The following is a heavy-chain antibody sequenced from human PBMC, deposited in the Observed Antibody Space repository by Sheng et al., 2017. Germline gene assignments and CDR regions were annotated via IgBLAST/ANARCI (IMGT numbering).Heavy chain of an antibody. CDR2: IIPILGIA. D-gene: IGHD4-4*01. Sequence: QVQLVQSGAEVKKPGSSVKVSCKASGGTFSSYTISWVRQAPGQGLEWMGRIIPILGIANYAQKFQGRVTITADKSTSTAYMELSSLRSEDTAVYYCARAQNKDYIFDYWGQGTLVTVSS. V-gene: IGHV1-69*02. CDR3: ARAQNKDYIFDY. CDR1: GGTFSSYT. J-gene: IGHJ4*02.